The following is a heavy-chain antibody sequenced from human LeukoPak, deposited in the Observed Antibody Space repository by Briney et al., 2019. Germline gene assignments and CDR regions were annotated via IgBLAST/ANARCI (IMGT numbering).Heavy chain of an antibody. V-gene: IGHV3-74*03. J-gene: IGHJ5*02. Sequence: PGGSLRLSCAASGFTFSSYWMHWVRQAPGKGLMWVSRINNDGSRTTYADSVKGRFTISRDNSKNTLYLQMNSLRAEDTAVYYCAKDRLSWFDPWGQGTLVTVSS. CDR1: GFTFSSYW. CDR2: INNDGSRT. CDR3: AKDRLSWFDP.